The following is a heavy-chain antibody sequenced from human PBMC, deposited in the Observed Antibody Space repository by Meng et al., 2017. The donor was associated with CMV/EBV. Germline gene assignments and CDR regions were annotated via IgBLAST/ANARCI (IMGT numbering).Heavy chain of an antibody. CDR2: VSGSSITT. CDR3: VKDHKD. CDR1: GFTFSSYA. J-gene: IGHJ4*01. V-gene: IGHV3-23*01. Sequence: GSVRLSCVGSGFTFSSYALSWVRQAPGKGLEWVSTVSGSSITTYYADSVKGRFTISRDNYNDILSLEMNSLRAEDTALYYCVKDHKDWGHGTLVTVS.